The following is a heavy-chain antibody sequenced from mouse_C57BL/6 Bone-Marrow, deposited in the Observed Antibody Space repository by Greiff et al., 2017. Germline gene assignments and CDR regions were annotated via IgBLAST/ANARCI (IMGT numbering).Heavy chain of an antibody. V-gene: IGHV1-81*01. D-gene: IGHD1-1*02. J-gene: IGHJ2*01. CDR2: IYPRSGNT. Sequence: VKLVESGAELARPGASVKLSCKASGYTFTSYGISWVKQRTGQGLEWIGEIYPRSGNTYYNEKFKGKATLTADKSSSTAYMELRSLTSEDSAVYFCARGWGYFDYWGQGTTLTVSS. CDR1: GYTFTSYG. CDR3: ARGWGYFDY.